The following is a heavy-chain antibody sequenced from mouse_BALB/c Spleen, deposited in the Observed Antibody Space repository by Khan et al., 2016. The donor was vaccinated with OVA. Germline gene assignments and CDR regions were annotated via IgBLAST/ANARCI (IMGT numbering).Heavy chain of an antibody. D-gene: IGHD1-1*01. CDR2: INPYNDGT. CDR3: ARWGIHYYGSSYSYYFDY. Sequence: EVQLQESGPELVKPGASVKMSCKASGYTFTSYVMHWVKQKPGQGLEWIGYINPYNDGTKYNEKFKGKATLTSDKSSSTAYMELSSLTSEDSAVYYCARWGIHYYGSSYSYYFDYWGQGTTLTVSS. V-gene: IGHV1S136*01. J-gene: IGHJ2*01. CDR1: GYTFTSYV.